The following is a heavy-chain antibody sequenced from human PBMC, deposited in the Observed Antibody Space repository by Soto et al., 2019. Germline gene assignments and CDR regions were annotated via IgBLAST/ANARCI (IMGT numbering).Heavy chain of an antibody. CDR3: ARLQLGYDAFDI. CDR2: ISSSSSYI. V-gene: IGHV3-21*01. J-gene: IGHJ3*02. D-gene: IGHD6-6*01. CDR1: GFTFSSYS. Sequence: EVQLVESGGGLVKPGGSLRLSCAASGFTFSSYSMNWVRQAPGKGLEWVSSISSSSSYIYYADSVKGRFTISRDNAKNTLYLPMNSLRAENTAVYYCARLQLGYDAFDIWVQGTMVTVSS.